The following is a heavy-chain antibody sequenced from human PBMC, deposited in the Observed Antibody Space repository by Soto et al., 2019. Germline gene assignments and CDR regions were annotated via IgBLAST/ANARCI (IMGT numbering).Heavy chain of an antibody. J-gene: IGHJ4*02. D-gene: IGHD1-1*01. CDR1: GGSISSGDYY. CDR2: IYYSGST. CDR3: ARVCSRASGYTDAIDY. Sequence: QVQLQESGPGLVKPSQTLSLTCTVSGGSISSGDYYWSWIRQPPGKGLEWIGYIYYSGSTYYNPSLKSRVTISVDTSKNQLSLKLSSVTAADTAVYYCARVCSRASGYTDAIDYWGQGTLVTVSS. V-gene: IGHV4-30-4*01.